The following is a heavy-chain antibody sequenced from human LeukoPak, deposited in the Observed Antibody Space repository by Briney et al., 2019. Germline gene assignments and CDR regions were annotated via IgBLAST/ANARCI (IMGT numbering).Heavy chain of an antibody. CDR2: INHRGDT. V-gene: IGHV4-34*01. Sequence: SETLSLTCAVYGGSFSTYYWSWIRHSPGKGLEWIAEINHRGDTNYNPSVKSRVTISVDTSKNQFSLKVSSLTAADTDVYYCARGPTISETGYFDYWGQGTLVTVSS. CDR1: GGSFSTYY. J-gene: IGHJ4*03. CDR3: ARGPTISETGYFDY. D-gene: IGHD1-1*01.